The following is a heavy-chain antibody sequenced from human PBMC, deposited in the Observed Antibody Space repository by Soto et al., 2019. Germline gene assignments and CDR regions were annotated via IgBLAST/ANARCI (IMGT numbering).Heavy chain of an antibody. Sequence: SETLSLTCTVSGGSFSCYYWSWIRQPPGKGLEWVGYVYNNGGTNYNPSLKSRVSISLDTSKKQFSLELTSVTAADTAVYYCARGGAPYNWFDPWGQGTLVTVSS. CDR3: ARGGAPYNWFDP. CDR1: GGSFSCYY. CDR2: VYNNGGT. J-gene: IGHJ5*02. V-gene: IGHV4-59*01. D-gene: IGHD3-16*01.